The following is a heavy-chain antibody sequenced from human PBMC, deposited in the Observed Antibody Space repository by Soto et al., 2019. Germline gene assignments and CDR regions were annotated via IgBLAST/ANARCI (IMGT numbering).Heavy chain of an antibody. CDR3: ARAYGGYADY. CDR1: GGSIGGYD. V-gene: IGHV4-59*01. D-gene: IGHD5-12*01. CDR2: IYYSGST. Sequence: SETLCLTCTVSGGSIGGYDWSWIRQPPGKGLEWIGYIYYSGSTNYNPSLKSRVTISVDTSKNQFSLKLSSVTAADTAVYYCARAYGGYADYWGQGALVTVSS. J-gene: IGHJ4*02.